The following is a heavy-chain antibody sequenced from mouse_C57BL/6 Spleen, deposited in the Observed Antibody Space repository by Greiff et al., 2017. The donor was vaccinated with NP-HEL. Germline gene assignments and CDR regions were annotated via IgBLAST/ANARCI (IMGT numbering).Heavy chain of an antibody. CDR2: ISSGSSTI. CDR3: ARNSNYFDY. Sequence: EVKLVEPGGGLVKPGGSLKLPCAASGFPFSDYGMHWVRQAPEKGLEWFAYISSGSSTIYYADTVKGRFTISRDNAKNTLFLQMTSLRPEDTAMYYCARNSNYFDYWGQGTTLTVSS. V-gene: IGHV5-17*01. J-gene: IGHJ2*01. CDR1: GFPFSDYG. D-gene: IGHD2-5*01.